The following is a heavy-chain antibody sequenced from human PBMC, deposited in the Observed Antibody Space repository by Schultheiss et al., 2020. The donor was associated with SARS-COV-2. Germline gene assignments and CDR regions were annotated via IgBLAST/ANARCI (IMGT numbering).Heavy chain of an antibody. D-gene: IGHD6-13*01. V-gene: IGHV4-59*01. CDR2: IYYSGST. CDR3: ARRNAAAHNNWFDP. CDR1: GGSISSYY. Sequence: SETLSLTCTVSGGSISSYYWSWIRQPAGKGLEWIGYIYYSGSTSYNPSLKSRVTISVDTSKNQFSLKLSSVTAADTAVYYCARRNAAAHNNWFDPWGQGTLVTVSS. J-gene: IGHJ5*02.